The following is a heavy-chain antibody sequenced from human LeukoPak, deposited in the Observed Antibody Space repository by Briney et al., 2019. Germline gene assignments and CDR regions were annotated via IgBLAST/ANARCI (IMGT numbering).Heavy chain of an antibody. V-gene: IGHV3-43*02. CDR1: GFTFDDYA. CDR2: ISGGGGTT. J-gene: IGHJ4*02. CDR3: VNFDGGNSHY. D-gene: IGHD4-23*01. Sequence: GGSLRLSCAASGFTFDDYAMHWVRQAPGKGLEWVSLISGGGGTTYYADSMKGRFTISRDNSKNSLYLQMNSLRPEDTALYYCVNFDGGNSHYWGQGTLVTVSS.